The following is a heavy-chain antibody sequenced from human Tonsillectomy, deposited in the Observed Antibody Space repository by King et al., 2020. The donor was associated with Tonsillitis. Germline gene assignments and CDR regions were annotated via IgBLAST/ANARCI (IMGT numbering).Heavy chain of an antibody. V-gene: IGHV3-30*04. J-gene: IGHJ4*02. D-gene: IGHD5-18*01. Sequence: VQLVESGGGVVQPGRSLRLSCAASGFTFSSCAMHWVRQAPGKGLEWVAVISYDGSNKYHADSVKGRFTISRDNSKNTLHLQMNSLRAEDTAVYYCARGVGTAMVTPPFDYWGQGTLVTVSS. CDR2: ISYDGSNK. CDR3: ARGVGTAMVTPPFDY. CDR1: GFTFSSCA.